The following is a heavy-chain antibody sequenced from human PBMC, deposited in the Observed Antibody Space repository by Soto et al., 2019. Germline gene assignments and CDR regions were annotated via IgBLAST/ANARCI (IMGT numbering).Heavy chain of an antibody. V-gene: IGHV4-34*01. Sequence: SETLSLTCAVYGGSFSAYYWTWIRQSPGKGLEWIGEIHHSGGPKYNPSLKSRVTISVDTSKNHFSLKLSSVTAADTAVYYCARAYYDFWSGYYFDFWGQGTLVTVSS. CDR2: IHHSGGP. J-gene: IGHJ4*02. D-gene: IGHD3-3*01. CDR1: GGSFSAYY. CDR3: ARAYYDFWSGYYFDF.